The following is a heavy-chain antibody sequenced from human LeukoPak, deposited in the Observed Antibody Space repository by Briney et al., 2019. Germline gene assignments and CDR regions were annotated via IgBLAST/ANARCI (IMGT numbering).Heavy chain of an antibody. V-gene: IGHV4-59*08. D-gene: IGHD4-17*01. J-gene: IGHJ3*01. CDR2: IYDSGST. CDR3: ARSYGDYITGAFAFDV. Sequence: SETLSLTCTVSGGSISNNYWSWIRQPPEKGLEWIGYIYDSGSTNYNPSLKRRLTISVDTSKNQFSLKLSSVTAADSAVYYCARSYGDYITGAFAFDVWGQGTMVTVSS. CDR1: GGSISNNY.